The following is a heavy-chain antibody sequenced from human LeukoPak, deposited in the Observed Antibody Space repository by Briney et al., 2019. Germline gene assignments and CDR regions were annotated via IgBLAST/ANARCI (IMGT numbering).Heavy chain of an antibody. CDR1: GFTFSSYW. CDR3: ARDRRAAAVMIDY. D-gene: IGHD6-13*01. CDR2: INSDGSST. J-gene: IGHJ4*02. V-gene: IGHV3-74*01. Sequence: PGGSLRVSCAASGFTFSSYWMHWVRQAPGKGLVWVSRINSDGSSTSYADSVKGRFTISRDNAKNTLYLQMNSLRAEDTAVYYCARDRRAAAVMIDYWGQGTLVTVSS.